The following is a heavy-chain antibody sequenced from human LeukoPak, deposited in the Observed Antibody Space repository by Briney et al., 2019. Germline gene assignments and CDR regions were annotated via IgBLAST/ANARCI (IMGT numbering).Heavy chain of an antibody. Sequence: GGSLRLSCEASGFTFSHFGMHWVRQTTVKGLEWVAVVWFDGSNKYYGDSVKGRFTISRDNSNNTLYLQMNSLRGDDTAVYSCARDLGQFCTSTSCYPAYWGQGTLVTVSS. CDR3: ARDLGQFCTSTSCYPAY. J-gene: IGHJ4*02. V-gene: IGHV3-33*01. CDR2: VWFDGSNK. CDR1: GFTFSHFG. D-gene: IGHD2-2*01.